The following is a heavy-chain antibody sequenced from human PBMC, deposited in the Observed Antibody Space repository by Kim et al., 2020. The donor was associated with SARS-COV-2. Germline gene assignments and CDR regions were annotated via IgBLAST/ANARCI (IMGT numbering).Heavy chain of an antibody. J-gene: IGHJ4*02. V-gene: IGHV4-31*03. CDR3: ARAEAARLPVDY. Sequence: SETLSLTCTVSGGSISSGGYYWSWIRQHPGKGLEWIGYIYYSGSTYYNPSLKSRVTISVDTSKNQFSLKLSSVTAADTAVYYCARAEAARLPVDYWGQGTLVTVSS. D-gene: IGHD6-6*01. CDR1: GGSISSGGYY. CDR2: IYYSGST.